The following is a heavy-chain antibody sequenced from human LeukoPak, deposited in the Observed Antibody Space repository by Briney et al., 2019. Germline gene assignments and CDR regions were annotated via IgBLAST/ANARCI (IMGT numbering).Heavy chain of an antibody. CDR3: AKGSGYEHNYYYYMDV. CDR1: GFTFSSYG. D-gene: IGHD5-12*01. CDR2: IRYDGSHK. J-gene: IGHJ6*03. V-gene: IGHV3-30*02. Sequence: PGGSLRLSCAASGFTFSSYGMHWVRQPPGKGLEWVAFIRYDGSHKYYADSVKGRFTISRDNSKNTLYLQMNSLRAEDTAVYYCAKGSGYEHNYYYYMDVWGKGTTVTISS.